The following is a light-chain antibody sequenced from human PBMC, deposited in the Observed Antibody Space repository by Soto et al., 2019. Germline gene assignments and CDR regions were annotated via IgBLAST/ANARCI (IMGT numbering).Light chain of an antibody. V-gene: IGKV1-5*03. CDR2: SAS. Sequence: DIRLTQSPSTLSASVGDRVTITCRASQRISDRLAWYQQKSVKAPRLLIYSASSLKNGVPSRFSGSGSVTELTLIFRSRHLDSVHTAYWQQYDVYSAITFFQGIKLEI. J-gene: IGKJ2*01. CDR1: QRISDR. CDR3: QQYDVYSAIT.